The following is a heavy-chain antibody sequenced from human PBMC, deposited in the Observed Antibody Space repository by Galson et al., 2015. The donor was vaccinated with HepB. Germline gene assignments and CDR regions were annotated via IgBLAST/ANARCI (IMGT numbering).Heavy chain of an antibody. CDR1: GLSVSSNY. D-gene: IGHD5-18*01. CDR3: ARDLSGGYSYGSTDYYYYGMDV. J-gene: IGHJ6*02. V-gene: IGHV3-66*01. Sequence: SLRLSCAASGLSVSSNYMSWVRQAPGKGLEWVSVIYSGGSTYYADSVKGRFTISRDNSKNTLYLQMNSLRAEDTAVYYCARDLSGGYSYGSTDYYYYGMDVWGQGTTVTVSS. CDR2: IYSGGST.